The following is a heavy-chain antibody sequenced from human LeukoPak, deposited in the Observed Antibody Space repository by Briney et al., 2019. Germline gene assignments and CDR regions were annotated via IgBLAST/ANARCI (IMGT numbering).Heavy chain of an antibody. CDR2: SSGSGGST. J-gene: IGHJ6*02. Sequence: GGSLRLSCAASGFTFSSYAMSWVRQAPGKGLEWVSASSGSGGSTYYADSVKGRFTISRDNSKNTLYLQMNSLRAEDTAVYYCAKVGPCSSTSCYYYYYYGMDVWGQGTTVTVSS. D-gene: IGHD2-2*01. CDR3: AKVGPCSSTSCYYYYYYGMDV. CDR1: GFTFSSYA. V-gene: IGHV3-23*01.